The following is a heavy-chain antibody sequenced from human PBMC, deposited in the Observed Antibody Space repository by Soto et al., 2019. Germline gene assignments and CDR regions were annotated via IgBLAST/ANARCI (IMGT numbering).Heavy chain of an antibody. CDR2: TKQDESEK. D-gene: IGHD6-25*01. Sequence: EVQLVESGGGLVQPGGSLRLSCATSGFTFGDYWMSWVRQAPGKRLEWVANTKQDESEKYYVGSVRGRFTISRDNAKNSLYLQMNSLRAEDTAVYFCVREGDSGFFSWGQGTLVTASS. J-gene: IGHJ5*02. CDR3: VREGDSGFFS. V-gene: IGHV3-7*01. CDR1: GFTFGDYW.